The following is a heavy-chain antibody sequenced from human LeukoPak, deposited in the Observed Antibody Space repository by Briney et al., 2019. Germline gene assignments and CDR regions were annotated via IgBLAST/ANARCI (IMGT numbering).Heavy chain of an antibody. J-gene: IGHJ4*02. Sequence: PGGSLRLSCAASGFTFSNYGMHWVRQTPGKGLEWVAFIQFDGSDKHYADSVKGRFTISRDNAKNSLYLQMNSLRAEDTAVYYCARGYDFWSGYYAFDYWGQGTLVTVSS. CDR2: IQFDGSDK. CDR1: GFTFSNYG. CDR3: ARGYDFWSGYYAFDY. D-gene: IGHD3-3*01. V-gene: IGHV3-30*02.